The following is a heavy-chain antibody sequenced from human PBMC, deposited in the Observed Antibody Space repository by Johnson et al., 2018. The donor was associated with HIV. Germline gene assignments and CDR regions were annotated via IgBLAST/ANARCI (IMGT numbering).Heavy chain of an antibody. J-gene: IGHJ3*02. CDR2: ISYDGSNK. Sequence: QVQLVESGGGLVQPGRSLRLSCAASGFTFSSYAMHWVRQAPGKGLEWVAVISYDGSNKYYADSVKGRFTISRDNSKNTLYLQMNSLRAEDTTVYYCARGDVWSGYPDAFDIWGQGKMVTVSS. CDR1: GFTFSSYA. V-gene: IGHV3-30*04. CDR3: ARGDVWSGYPDAFDI. D-gene: IGHD3-3*01.